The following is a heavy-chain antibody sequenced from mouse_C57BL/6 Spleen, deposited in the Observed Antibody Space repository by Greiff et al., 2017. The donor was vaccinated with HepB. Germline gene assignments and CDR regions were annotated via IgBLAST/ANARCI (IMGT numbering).Heavy chain of an antibody. CDR3: ARKTMVTNYAMDY. Sequence: EVQLVESGGGLVKPGGSLKLSCAASGFTFSDYGMHWVRQAPEKGLEWVAYISSVSSTIYYADTVKGRFTISRDNAKNTLFLQMTSLRSEDTAMYYCARKTMVTNYAMDYWGQGTSVTVSA. D-gene: IGHD2-2*01. J-gene: IGHJ4*01. CDR2: ISSVSSTI. CDR1: GFTFSDYG. V-gene: IGHV5-17*01.